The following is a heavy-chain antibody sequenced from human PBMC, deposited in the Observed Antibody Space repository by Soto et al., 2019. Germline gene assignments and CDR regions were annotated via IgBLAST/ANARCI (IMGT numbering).Heavy chain of an antibody. CDR2: IYYSGST. CDR1: GGSISSGDYY. J-gene: IGHJ4*02. CDR3: ARVADCSGGRCYFSVDY. V-gene: IGHV4-30-4*01. D-gene: IGHD2-15*01. Sequence: QVQLQESGPGLVKPSQTLSLTCTVSGGSISSGDYYWNWIRQPPGKGLEWIGYIYYSGSTYYNPSLKSRVTTSVDTSKNQFSLKLSSVTAADTAVYYCARVADCSGGRCYFSVDYWGQGTLVTVSS.